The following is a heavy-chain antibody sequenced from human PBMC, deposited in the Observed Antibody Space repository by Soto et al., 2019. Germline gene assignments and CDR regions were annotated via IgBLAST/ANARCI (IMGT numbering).Heavy chain of an antibody. Sequence: EVQLVQSGAEVKKPGESLRISCKGSGYSFTSYWISWVRQMPGKGLEWMGRIDPSDSYTNYSPSFQGHVTISADKSISTAYLQWSSLKAADTAMYYGARSLLEGGRYGEENYWGQGTLVTVSS. D-gene: IGHD3-10*01. CDR1: GYSFTSYW. CDR2: IDPSDSYT. V-gene: IGHV5-10-1*03. CDR3: ARSLLEGGRYGEENY. J-gene: IGHJ4*02.